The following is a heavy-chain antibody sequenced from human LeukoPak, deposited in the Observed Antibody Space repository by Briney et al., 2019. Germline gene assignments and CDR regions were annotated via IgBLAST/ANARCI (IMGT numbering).Heavy chain of an antibody. J-gene: IGHJ3*02. CDR2: IKSKTDGGTT. V-gene: IGHV3-15*01. D-gene: IGHD1-26*01. CDR1: GFTFSNAW. CDR3: ARDRGGSYQRSATDAFDI. Sequence: GGSLRLSCAASGFTFSNAWMSWVRQAPGKGLEWVGRIKSKTDGGTTDYAAPVKGRFTISRDDSKNTLYLQMNSLRAEDTAVYYCARDRGGSYQRSATDAFDIWGQGTMVTVSS.